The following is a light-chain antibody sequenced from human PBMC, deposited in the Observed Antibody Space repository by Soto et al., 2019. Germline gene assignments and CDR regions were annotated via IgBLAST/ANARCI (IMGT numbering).Light chain of an antibody. Sequence: DIQMTQSPSSLSASVGDRVTLTCRASQSISTYLNWYQQKPGKAPNLLIYTASSLESGVPSRFSGGGSGTDFTLTISSLPPEDFATYFCQQSYSRPRTFGQGTRVEIK. V-gene: IGKV1-39*01. J-gene: IGKJ1*01. CDR1: QSISTY. CDR2: TAS. CDR3: QQSYSRPRT.